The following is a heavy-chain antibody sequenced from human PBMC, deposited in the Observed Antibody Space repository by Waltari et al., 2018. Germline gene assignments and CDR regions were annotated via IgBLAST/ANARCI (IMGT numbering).Heavy chain of an antibody. D-gene: IGHD5-12*01. CDR3: ARLDRYSDYNGFDP. V-gene: IGHV4-38-2*02. CDR1: GYSINNGYY. CDR2: IYHSGGT. J-gene: IGHJ5*02. Sequence: QVQLQESGPGLVKPSETLSLTCTVSGYSINNGYYWGWIRQPPGKGLEWIGTIYHSGGTKYNPSLKGGVTISVDTSKNPFSLKLTSVTAADAAVYYCARLDRYSDYNGFDPWGQGTLVTVSS.